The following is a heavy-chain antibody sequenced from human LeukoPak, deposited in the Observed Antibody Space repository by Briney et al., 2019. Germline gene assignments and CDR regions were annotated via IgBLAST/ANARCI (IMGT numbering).Heavy chain of an antibody. CDR1: GYTFTGYY. CDR3: ARDMGLRLGELSGP. CDR2: INPNSGGT. Sequence: ASVKVSCKASGYTFTGYYMHWVRQAPGQGLGWMGWINPNSGGTNYAQKFQGRVTMTRDTSISTAYMELSRLRSDDTAVYYCARDMGLRLGELSGPWGQGTLVTVSS. V-gene: IGHV1-2*02. D-gene: IGHD3-16*02. J-gene: IGHJ5*02.